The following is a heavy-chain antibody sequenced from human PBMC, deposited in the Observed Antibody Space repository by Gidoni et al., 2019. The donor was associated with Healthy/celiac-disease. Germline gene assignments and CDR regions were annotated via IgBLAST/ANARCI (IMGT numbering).Heavy chain of an antibody. Sequence: QVQLVQSGAEVKKPGSSVKVSCKASGGTFSSYAISWVRQAPGQGLEWMGGIIPIFGTANYAQKFQGRVTITADKSTSTAYMELSSLRSEDTAVYYCATKWIPKGKKANYYYYGMDVWGQGTTVTVSS. CDR3: ATKWIPKGKKANYYYYGMDV. V-gene: IGHV1-69*06. CDR2: IIPIFGTA. J-gene: IGHJ6*02. CDR1: GGTFSSYA. D-gene: IGHD5-18*01.